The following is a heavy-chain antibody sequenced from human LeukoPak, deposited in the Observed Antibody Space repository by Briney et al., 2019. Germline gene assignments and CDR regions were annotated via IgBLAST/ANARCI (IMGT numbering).Heavy chain of an antibody. CDR2: ISYDGSNK. D-gene: IGHD6-13*01. CDR1: GFTFSTYG. CDR3: GVYSSSWHDY. J-gene: IGHJ4*02. V-gene: IGHV3-30*03. Sequence: GRSLRLSCAASGFTFSTYGMHWVRQAPGKGLEWVALISYDGSNKYYADSVKGRFIISRDNSKNTLYLQMNSLRAEDTAVYYCGVYSSSWHDYWGQGTLVTVSS.